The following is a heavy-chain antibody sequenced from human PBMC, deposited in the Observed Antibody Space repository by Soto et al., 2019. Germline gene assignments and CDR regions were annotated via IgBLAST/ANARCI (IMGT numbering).Heavy chain of an antibody. CDR1: GGSISPYY. J-gene: IGHJ4*02. D-gene: IGHD3-22*01. V-gene: IGHV4-59*12. CDR2: IYFGGTT. CDR3: ARLGGFYQAFDS. Sequence: SETLSLTCAVSGGSISPYYWAWIRRPPGKGLEWLGYIYFGGTTTYNPSLKSRLTMSLDTSKNQFSLKLTSVAAADTAVYYCARLGGFYQAFDSWGQGDLVTVSS.